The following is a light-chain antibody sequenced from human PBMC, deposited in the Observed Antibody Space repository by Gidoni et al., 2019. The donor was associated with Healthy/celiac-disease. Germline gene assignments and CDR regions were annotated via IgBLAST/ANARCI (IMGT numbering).Light chain of an antibody. J-gene: IGKJ1*01. CDR2: DAS. CDR1: QSVSSY. V-gene: IGKV3-11*01. CDR3: QQRSNWQT. Sequence: EIVLTKSPATLPLSPGARATLSCTASQSVSSYLAWYQQKPGQAPRLLIYDASNRATGIPARFSASGSGTDFTLTISRLEPEDFAVYYCQQRSNWQTFGQGTKVEIK.